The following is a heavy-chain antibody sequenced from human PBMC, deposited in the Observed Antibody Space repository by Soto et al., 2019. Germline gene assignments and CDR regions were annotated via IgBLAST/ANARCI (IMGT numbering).Heavy chain of an antibody. J-gene: IGHJ4*02. D-gene: IGHD6-19*01. CDR1: GLTFTNYW. V-gene: IGHV3-74*01. CDR2: INSDGTKT. Sequence: EVQLVESGGGLVQPGGSLRLSCAASGLTFTNYWMHWVRQAPGTGPVWVSRINSDGTKTWYADSVKGRLTISRENAKNTLYLQMKSLRAEDTAVYYCATECIGSGCRYFGYWGQGTLVTVSS. CDR3: ATECIGSGCRYFGY.